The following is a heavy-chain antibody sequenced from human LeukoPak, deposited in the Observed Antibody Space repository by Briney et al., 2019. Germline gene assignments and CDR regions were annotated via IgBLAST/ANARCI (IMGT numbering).Heavy chain of an antibody. CDR3: ARDAFASNWPNYYYGMDV. Sequence: GGSLRLSCAAYGFTVSSNFMSWVRQAPGKGLGWVSVIYSGGSTYYADSVKGRFTISGDNSKNSLYLQMNSLRVEDTAVYYCARDAFASNWPNYYYGMDVWGLGTTVTVSS. CDR2: IYSGGST. V-gene: IGHV3-66*01. J-gene: IGHJ6*02. CDR1: GFTVSSNF. D-gene: IGHD6-13*01.